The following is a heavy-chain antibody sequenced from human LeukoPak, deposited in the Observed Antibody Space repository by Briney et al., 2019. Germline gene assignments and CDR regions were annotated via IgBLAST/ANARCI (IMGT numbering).Heavy chain of an antibody. CDR1: GFTFSDYY. D-gene: IGHD3-22*01. CDR2: IKQDGSEK. CDR3: ARASTQPGYYESDYYYMDV. Sequence: PGGSLRLSCAASGFTFSDYYMSWIRQAPGKGLEWVANIKQDGSEKYYVDSVKGRFTISRDNAKNSLYLQMNSLRAEDTAVYYCARASTQPGYYESDYYYMDVWGKGTTVTVSS. J-gene: IGHJ6*03. V-gene: IGHV3-7*01.